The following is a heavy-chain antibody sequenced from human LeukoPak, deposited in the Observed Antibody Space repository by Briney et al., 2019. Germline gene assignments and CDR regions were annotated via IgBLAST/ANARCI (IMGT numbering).Heavy chain of an antibody. CDR1: GVTFSNAW. CDR3: TTDADYYGSGSYYTPDY. CDR2: IKSKTDGGTT. D-gene: IGHD3-10*01. J-gene: IGHJ4*02. V-gene: IGHV3-15*01. Sequence: GGSLRLSCAASGVTFSNAWMSWVRQAPGKGLEWVGRIKSKTDGGTTDYAAPVKGRFTISRDDSKNTLCLQMNSLKTEDTAVYYCTTDADYYGSGSYYTPDYWGQGTLVTVSS.